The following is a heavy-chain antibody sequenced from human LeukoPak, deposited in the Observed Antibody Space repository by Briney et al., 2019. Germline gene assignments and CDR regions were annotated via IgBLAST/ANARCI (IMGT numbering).Heavy chain of an antibody. D-gene: IGHD2-21*02. CDR1: GGSISSGSYY. J-gene: IGHJ6*02. V-gene: IGHV4-61*02. CDR3: ASGGDSNYYYYYGMDV. CDR2: IYTSGST. Sequence: SETLSLTCTVSGGSISSGSYYWSWIRQPAGEGLEWIGRIYTSGSTNYNPSLKSRVTISVDTSKNQFSLKLSSVTAADTAVYYCASGGDSNYYYYYGMDVWGQGTTVTVSS.